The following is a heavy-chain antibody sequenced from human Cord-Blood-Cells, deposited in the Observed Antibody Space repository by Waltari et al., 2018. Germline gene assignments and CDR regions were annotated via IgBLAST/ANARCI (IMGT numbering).Heavy chain of an antibody. CDR3: ARHADYYGSGSYYPYYFDY. J-gene: IGHJ4*02. V-gene: IGHV4-59*08. CDR1: GGSISSYY. Sequence: QVQLQESGPGLVKPSATLSLTCTVSGGSISSYYWSWIRQPPGTGLEWIGYIYYSGSTNYNPSLKSRVTISVDTSKNQFSLKLSSVTAADTAVYYCARHADYYGSGSYYPYYFDYWGQGTLVTVSS. CDR2: IYYSGST. D-gene: IGHD3-10*01.